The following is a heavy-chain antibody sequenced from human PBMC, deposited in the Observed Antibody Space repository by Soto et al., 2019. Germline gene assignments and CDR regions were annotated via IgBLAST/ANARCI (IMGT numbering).Heavy chain of an antibody. D-gene: IGHD3-10*01. CDR3: ARDVNGSGSYYKGLYYYYGMDV. Sequence: ASETLSLTCTVSGGSISSGDYYWSWIRQPPGKGLEWIGYIYYSGSTYYNPSLKSRVTISVDTSKNQFSLKLSSVTAADTAVYYCARDVNGSGSYYKGLYYYYGMDVWGQGTTVTVSS. V-gene: IGHV4-30-4*01. CDR1: GGSISSGDYY. CDR2: IYYSGST. J-gene: IGHJ6*02.